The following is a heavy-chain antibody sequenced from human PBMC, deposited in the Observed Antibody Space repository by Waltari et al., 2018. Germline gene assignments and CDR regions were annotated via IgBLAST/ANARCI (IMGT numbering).Heavy chain of an antibody. J-gene: IGHJ4*02. CDR2: IFSSGGT. D-gene: IGHD2-15*01. CDR1: GDSMNTNY. Sequence: QVQLQESGPGLVKPSETLSLTCIVSGDSMNTNYWSWIRQPPGGGLEWIANIFSSGGTNYNPSPKSRVAMSVDTSKNHFSLKLRSVTAADTAVYYCARGDNWWYGFVFWGQGIPVTVSS. CDR3: ARGDNWWYGFVF. V-gene: IGHV4-59*01.